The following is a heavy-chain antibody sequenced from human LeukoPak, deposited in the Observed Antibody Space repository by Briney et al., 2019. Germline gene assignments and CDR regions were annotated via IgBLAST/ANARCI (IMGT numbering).Heavy chain of an antibody. V-gene: IGHV4-59*01. CDR2: IYYSGST. CDR1: GGSISSYY. J-gene: IGHJ6*02. Sequence: SETLSLTCTVSGGSISSYYWSWIRQPPGKGLEWIGYIYYSGSTNYNPSLKSRVTISVDTSKNQLSLKLSSVTAADTAVYYCARGRWGSSYYGMDVWGQGTTVTVSS. D-gene: IGHD2-15*01. CDR3: ARGRWGSSYYGMDV.